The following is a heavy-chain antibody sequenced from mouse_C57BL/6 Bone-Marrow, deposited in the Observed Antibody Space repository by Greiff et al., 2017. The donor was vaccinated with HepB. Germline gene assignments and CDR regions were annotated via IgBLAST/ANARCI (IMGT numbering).Heavy chain of an antibody. D-gene: IGHD1-1*01. Sequence: EVKLVESGGDLVKPGGSLKLSCAASGFTFSSYGMSWVRQTPDKRLEWVATISSGGSYTYYPDSVKGRFTISRDNAKNTLYLQMSSLKSEDTAMYYCARQITTVVAFDYWGQGTTPTVSS. CDR1: GFTFSSYG. V-gene: IGHV5-6*01. CDR3: ARQITTVVAFDY. CDR2: ISSGGSYT. J-gene: IGHJ2*01.